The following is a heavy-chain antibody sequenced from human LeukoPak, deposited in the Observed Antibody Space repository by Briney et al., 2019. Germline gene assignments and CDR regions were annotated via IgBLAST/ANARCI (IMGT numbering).Heavy chain of an antibody. CDR2: IYYTGSI. Sequence: SETLSLTCTVSGDSMHSYYWSWIRQSPEKGLEWIGYIYYTGSISYNPSLKTRVTISVDTSKNQFSLRLTSVTAADTAVYYCAKMVTNAFDIWGQGTLVTVSS. V-gene: IGHV4-59*08. CDR1: GDSMHSYY. CDR3: AKMVTNAFDI. J-gene: IGHJ3*02. D-gene: IGHD5-18*01.